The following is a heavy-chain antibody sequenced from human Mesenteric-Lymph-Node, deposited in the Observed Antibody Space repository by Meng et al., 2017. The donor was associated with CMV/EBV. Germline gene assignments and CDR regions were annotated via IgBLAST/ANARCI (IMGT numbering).Heavy chain of an antibody. CDR2: ISSSSIYI. CDR3: ARRSYYGMDV. Sequence: GESLKISCAASGFTFNTYEMNWVRQAPGKGLEWVSSISSSSIYIYYADSVKGRFTISRDNAKNSLYLQMNSLRAEDTAVYYCARRSYYGMDVWGQGTTVTVSS. CDR1: GFTFNTYE. J-gene: IGHJ6*02. V-gene: IGHV3-21*01.